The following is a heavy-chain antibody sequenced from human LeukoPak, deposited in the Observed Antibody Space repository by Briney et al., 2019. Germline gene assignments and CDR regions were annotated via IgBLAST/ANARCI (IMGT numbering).Heavy chain of an antibody. J-gene: IGHJ4*02. CDR1: GFTFSGFA. Sequence: GGSLRLSCAASGFTFSGFAMSWVRRTPGKGLEWVSGISDSAGRTNYADSVKGRFTISRDNPKNTLYLQMNSLKASDTAMYYCATSTVAGFDYWGQGTLVTVSS. CDR2: ISDSAGRT. V-gene: IGHV3-23*01. CDR3: ATSTVAGFDY. D-gene: IGHD6-19*01.